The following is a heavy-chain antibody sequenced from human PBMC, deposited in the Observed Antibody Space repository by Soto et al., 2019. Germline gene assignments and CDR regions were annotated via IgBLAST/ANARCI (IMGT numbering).Heavy chain of an antibody. J-gene: IGHJ4*02. V-gene: IGHV3-48*01. CDR2: ISSSSSTI. CDR3: ARIGRLRWGDY. CDR1: GFTFSSYS. Sequence: EVQLVESGGGLVQPGGSLRLSCAASGFTFSSYSMNWVRQAPGKGLEWVSYISSSSSTIYYADSVKGRFTISSDNAKNSLYLQMNSLRAEDTAVYSCARIGRLRWGDYWGQGTLVTVSS. D-gene: IGHD4-17*01.